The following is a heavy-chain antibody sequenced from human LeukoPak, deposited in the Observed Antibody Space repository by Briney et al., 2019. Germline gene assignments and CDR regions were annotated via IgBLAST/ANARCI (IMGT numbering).Heavy chain of an antibody. CDR1: GGSISSGGYS. CDR2: IYHSGST. CDR3: ARAAYSGSYHSDY. D-gene: IGHD1-26*01. J-gene: IGHJ4*02. V-gene: IGHV4-30-2*01. Sequence: SQTLSLTCAVSGGSISSGGYSWSWIRQPPGKGLEWIGYIYHSGSTYYNPSLKSRVTISVDTSKNQFSLKLSSVTAADTAVYYCARAAYSGSYHSDYWGQGTLVTVSS.